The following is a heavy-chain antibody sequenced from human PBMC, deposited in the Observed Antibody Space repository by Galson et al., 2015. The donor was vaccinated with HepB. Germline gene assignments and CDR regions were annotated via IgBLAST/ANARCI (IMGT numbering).Heavy chain of an antibody. J-gene: IGHJ3*02. D-gene: IGHD2-15*01. CDR3: ARRGYCSGGGCHSHAFDT. CDR2: IYPGDSDT. Sequence: QSGAEVKKPGESLKISCKGSGYTFTSYWIAWVRQMPGKGLEWMGIIYPGDSDTRYSPSFQGQVTISADKSISTAYLQWSSLKASDTAIYYCARRGYCSGGGCHSHAFDTWGQAIRVTVSS. V-gene: IGHV5-51*01. CDR1: GYTFTSYW.